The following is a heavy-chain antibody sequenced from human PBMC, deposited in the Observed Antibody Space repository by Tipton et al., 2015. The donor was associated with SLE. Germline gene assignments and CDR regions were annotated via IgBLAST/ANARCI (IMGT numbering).Heavy chain of an antibody. J-gene: IGHJ6*02. V-gene: IGHV4-61*05. CDR3: ARVPSTVATYYSGMDV. D-gene: IGHD5-12*01. CDR2: IFHSGQT. CDR1: GGSISSSTYYY. Sequence: TLSLTCTVSGGSISSSTYYYWGWIRQPPGKGLEWIGEIFHSGQTNYNPSLKSRVTISLDKSKNQFSLKLSSTTAADTAVYYCARVPSTVATYYSGMDVWGQGTTVTVSS.